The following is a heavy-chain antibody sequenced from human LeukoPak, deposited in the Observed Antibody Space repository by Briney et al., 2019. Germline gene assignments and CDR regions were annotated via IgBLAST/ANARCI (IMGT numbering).Heavy chain of an antibody. J-gene: IGHJ4*02. CDR2: IYPGDSDT. CDR3: ARRVADYYDSRWYFDY. D-gene: IGHD3-22*01. V-gene: IGHV5-51*01. CDR1: GYSFTSYW. Sequence: GESLKISCKGSGYSFTSYWIGWVRQMPGKGLEWMGIIYPGDSDTRYSPSFQGQVTISADKSISTAYLQWSSLKASDTAVYYCARRVADYYDSRWYFDYWGQGTLVTVSS.